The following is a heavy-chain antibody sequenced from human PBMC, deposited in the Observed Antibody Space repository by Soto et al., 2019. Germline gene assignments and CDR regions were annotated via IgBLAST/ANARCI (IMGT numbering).Heavy chain of an antibody. CDR3: AKDGRYYGSGSYPNDAFDI. J-gene: IGHJ3*02. Sequence: PGGSLRLSCAASGFTFSSYAMSWVRQAPGKGLEWVSAISGSGGSTYYADSVKGRFTISRDNSKNTLYLQMNSLRAEDTAVYYCAKDGRYYGSGSYPNDAFDIWGQGTMVTVSS. V-gene: IGHV3-23*01. D-gene: IGHD3-10*01. CDR2: ISGSGGST. CDR1: GFTFSSYA.